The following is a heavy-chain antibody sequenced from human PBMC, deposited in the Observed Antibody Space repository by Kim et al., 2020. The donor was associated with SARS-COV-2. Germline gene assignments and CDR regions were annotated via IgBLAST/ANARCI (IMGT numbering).Heavy chain of an antibody. CDR2: T. V-gene: IGHV4-39*07. CDR3: ARELRGDAFDI. Sequence: TYYNPSLKSRVPISVDTSKNQFSLKLSSVTAADTAVYYCARELRGDAFDIWGQGTMVTVSS. D-gene: IGHD3-10*01. J-gene: IGHJ3*02.